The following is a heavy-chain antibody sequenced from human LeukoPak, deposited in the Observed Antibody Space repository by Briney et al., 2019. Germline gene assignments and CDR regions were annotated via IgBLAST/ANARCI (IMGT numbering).Heavy chain of an antibody. Sequence: GGSLRLSCAASGFTFSSYWMSWVRQAPGKGLEWVANIKQDGSEKYYVDSVKGRFTISRDNAKNSLYLQMNSLRAEDTAVYYCARRNGLSENWFDPWGQGTPVTVSS. D-gene: IGHD5-24*01. CDR3: ARRNGLSENWFDP. CDR1: GFTFSSYW. V-gene: IGHV3-7*01. CDR2: IKQDGSEK. J-gene: IGHJ5*02.